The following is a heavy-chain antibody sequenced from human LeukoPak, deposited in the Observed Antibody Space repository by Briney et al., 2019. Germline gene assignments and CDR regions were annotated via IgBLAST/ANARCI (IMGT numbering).Heavy chain of an antibody. CDR2: INPSGGST. Sequence: ASVQVSCKASGYTFTGYYMHWVRQAPGQGLEWMGIINPSGGSTSYAQKFQGRVTMTRDKSTSTVYMELSSLSSEDTAVHYCAREAAGGTTSFDYWGQGTLVTVSS. CDR1: GYTFTGYY. J-gene: IGHJ4*02. CDR3: AREAAGGTTSFDY. D-gene: IGHD6-13*01. V-gene: IGHV1-46*01.